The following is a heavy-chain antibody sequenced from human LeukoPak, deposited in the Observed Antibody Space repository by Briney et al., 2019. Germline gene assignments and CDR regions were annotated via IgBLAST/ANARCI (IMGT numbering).Heavy chain of an antibody. CDR2: IYHSGST. V-gene: IGHV4-4*02. J-gene: IGHJ4*02. D-gene: IGHD5-18*01. Sequence: SETLSLTCAVSGGSISSSNWWSWVRQPPGKGLEWIGEIYHSGSTNYNPSLKSRVTISVDKSKNQFSLKLSSVTAADTAVYYCARGRGYSYGHSLDYWGQGTLVTVSS. CDR1: GGSISSSNW. CDR3: ARGRGYSYGHSLDY.